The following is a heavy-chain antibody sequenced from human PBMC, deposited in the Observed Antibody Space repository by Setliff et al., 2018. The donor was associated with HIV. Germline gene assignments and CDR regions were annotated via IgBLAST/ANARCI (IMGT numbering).Heavy chain of an antibody. CDR3: ARRIYGNSPYFDY. D-gene: IGHD4-17*01. V-gene: IGHV4-38-2*01. J-gene: IGHJ4*02. CDR2: IYHNGIT. CDR1: GYSISSGYY. Sequence: LSLTCGVSGYSISSGYYWGWIRQPPGKGLEWIGSIYHNGITYYNPSLKSRVTISVDTSQNQFSPKLSSVTAADTAIYYCARRIYGNSPYFDYWSQGTLVTVSS.